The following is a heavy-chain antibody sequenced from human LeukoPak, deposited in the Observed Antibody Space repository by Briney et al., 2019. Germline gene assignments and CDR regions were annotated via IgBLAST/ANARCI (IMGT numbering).Heavy chain of an antibody. V-gene: IGHV4-59*01. CDR3: ARESHSGSYGLDY. CDR1: GGSISSYY. Sequence: SETLSLTCTVSGGSISSYYWSWIRQPPGKGLEWIGYIYYSGSTNYNPSLKSRVTISVDPSKNQFSLKLSSVTAADTAVYYCARESHSGSYGLDYWGQGTLVTVSS. D-gene: IGHD1-26*01. CDR2: IYYSGST. J-gene: IGHJ4*02.